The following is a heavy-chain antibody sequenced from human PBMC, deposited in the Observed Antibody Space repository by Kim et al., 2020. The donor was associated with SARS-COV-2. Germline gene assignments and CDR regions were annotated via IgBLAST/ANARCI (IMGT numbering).Heavy chain of an antibody. V-gene: IGHV3-9*01. Sequence: GGSLRLSCAASGFTFDDYTMHWVRQLPGKGLEWVSGISGNSGSIGYADSVQGRFSISRDNAKNSLYLQKNSLRPEDTAFYYCARDMNPVTTALMGAFDI. CDR1: GFTFDDYT. J-gene: IGHJ3*02. D-gene: IGHD4-4*01. CDR3: ARDMNPVTTALMGAFDI. CDR2: ISGNSGSI.